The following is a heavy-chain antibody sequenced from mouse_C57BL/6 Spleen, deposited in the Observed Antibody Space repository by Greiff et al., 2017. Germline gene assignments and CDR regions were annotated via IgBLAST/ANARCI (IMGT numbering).Heavy chain of an antibody. Sequence: EVNLVESGGGLVKPGGSLKLSCAASGFTFSSYAMSWVRQTPEKRLEWVATISDGGSYTYYPDNVKGRFTISRDNAKNNLYLQMSHLKSEDTAMYYCARACTTVEARYFDVWGTGTTGTVSS. CDR3: ARACTTVEARYFDV. D-gene: IGHD1-1*01. CDR2: ISDGGSYT. V-gene: IGHV5-4*03. J-gene: IGHJ1*03. CDR1: GFTFSSYA.